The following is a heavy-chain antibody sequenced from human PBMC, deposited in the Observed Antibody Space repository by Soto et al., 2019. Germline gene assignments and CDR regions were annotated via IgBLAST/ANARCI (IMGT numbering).Heavy chain of an antibody. CDR2: INHSGST. D-gene: IGHD4-17*01. CDR1: GVSFSGYY. Sequence: QVQLQQWGAGLLKPSETLSLTCAVYGVSFSGYYWNWIRQPPGKGLEWIGEINHSGSTNYNPSLKSRVTISIDTSKNQFSLKLSSVSAADPAVYYCAGNYGDYFDYWGQGTLVTVSS. CDR3: AGNYGDYFDY. J-gene: IGHJ4*02. V-gene: IGHV4-34*01.